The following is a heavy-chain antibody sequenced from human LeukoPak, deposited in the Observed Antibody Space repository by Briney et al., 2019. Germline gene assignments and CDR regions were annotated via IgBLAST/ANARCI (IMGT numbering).Heavy chain of an antibody. CDR1: GFTFGDYA. CDR3: TRVLIRWFGELLTAFDI. V-gene: IGHV3-49*04. CDR2: IRSKAYGGTT. D-gene: IGHD3-10*01. J-gene: IGHJ3*02. Sequence: PGGSLRLSCPASGFTFGDYAMSWVRQAPGKGLEWVGFIRSKAYGGTTEYAATVKGRFTISRDDSKSIAYLQMNSLKTEDTAVYYCTRVLIRWFGELLTAFDIWGQGTMVTVSS.